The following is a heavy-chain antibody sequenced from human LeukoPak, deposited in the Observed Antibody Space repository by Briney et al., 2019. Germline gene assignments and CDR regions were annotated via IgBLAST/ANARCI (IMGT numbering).Heavy chain of an antibody. CDR1: GGSISSTNW. V-gene: IGHV4-4*02. D-gene: IGHD6-13*01. Sequence: PSGTLSLTCAVSGGSISSTNWWSWVRQPPGQGLEWIGEINHSGSTNYNPSLKSRVTISVDTSKNQFSLKLSSVTAADTAVYYCARQAAAFDYWGQGTLVTVSS. CDR2: INHSGST. J-gene: IGHJ4*02. CDR3: ARQAAAFDY.